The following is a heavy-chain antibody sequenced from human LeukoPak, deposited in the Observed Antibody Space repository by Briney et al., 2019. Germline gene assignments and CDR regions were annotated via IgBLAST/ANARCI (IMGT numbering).Heavy chain of an antibody. CDR2: IIPIFGTA. CDR3: ARSPPSGYPIYYYYYMDV. D-gene: IGHD3-3*01. V-gene: IGHV1-69*05. CDR1: GYTFSSYA. J-gene: IGHJ6*03. Sequence: ASVKVSCKASGYTFSSYAISWVRQAPGQGLEWMGRIIPIFGTANYAQKFQGRVTITTDESTSTAYMELSSLRSEDTAVYYCARSPPSGYPIYYYYYMDVWGKGTTVTVSS.